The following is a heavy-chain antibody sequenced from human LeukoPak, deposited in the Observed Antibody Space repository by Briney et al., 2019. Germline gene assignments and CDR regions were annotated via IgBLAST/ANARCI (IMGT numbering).Heavy chain of an antibody. D-gene: IGHD3-10*01. V-gene: IGHV4-34*01. CDR3: ARASRRDGSGSYYNVNKGENDY. CDR2: INHSGST. CDR1: GGSFSGYY. J-gene: IGHJ4*02. Sequence: PSETLSLTCAVYGGSFSGYYWSWIRQPPGKGLGWIGEINHSGSTNCNPSLKSRVTISVDTSKNQFSLKLSSVTAADTAVYYCARASRRDGSGSYYNVNKGENDYWGQGTLVTVSS.